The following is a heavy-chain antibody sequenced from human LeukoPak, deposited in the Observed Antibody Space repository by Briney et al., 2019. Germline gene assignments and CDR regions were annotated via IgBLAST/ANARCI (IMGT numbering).Heavy chain of an antibody. CDR1: GFSFSTRGVG. V-gene: IGHV2-5*02. Sequence: SGPTLVNPTQTLTLTCTFSGFSFSTRGVGVGWIRQPPGKALEWLALIYWDDDKRYSPSLQSRLTTTKDTSENQVVLTMTNMDPVDTATYYCAHRPGRGVPAAHWGQGTLVTVSS. CDR3: AHRPGRGVPAAH. D-gene: IGHD3-10*01. J-gene: IGHJ4*02. CDR2: IYWDDDK.